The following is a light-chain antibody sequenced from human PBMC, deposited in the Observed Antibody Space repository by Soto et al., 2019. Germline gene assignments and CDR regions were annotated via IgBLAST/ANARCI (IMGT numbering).Light chain of an antibody. J-gene: IGKJ2*01. V-gene: IGKV1-39*01. CDR2: AAS. CDR1: QSISTY. CDR3: QQSYSTPYT. Sequence: DIQMTQSPSSLSASVGDRVTIACRARQSISTYLNWYQQKPGQAPTLLIHAASSLQSGVPSRFSGSGSGTDFTLNIRSLQPEAFATYYCQQSYSTPYTFGQGTKLEIQ.